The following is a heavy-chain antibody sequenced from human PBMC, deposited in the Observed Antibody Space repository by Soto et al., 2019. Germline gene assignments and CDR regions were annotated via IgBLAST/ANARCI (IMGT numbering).Heavy chain of an antibody. J-gene: IGHJ6*02. Sequence: PSETLSLTCNFSGASINSGGFYWSWVRQRPGKGLEWIGYIFYTGTTYYSPSLMSRATISVDTSEKQFYLKLDSVTAADTAVYFCARDAYSSSGYYYHGMDVWGQGTTVTVSS. D-gene: IGHD6-6*01. CDR3: ARDAYSSSGYYYHGMDV. CDR2: IFYTGTT. CDR1: GASINSGGFY. V-gene: IGHV4-31*03.